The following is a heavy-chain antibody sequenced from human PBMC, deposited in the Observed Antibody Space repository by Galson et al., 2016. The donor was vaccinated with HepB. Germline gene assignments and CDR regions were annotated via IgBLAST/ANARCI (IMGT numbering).Heavy chain of an antibody. V-gene: IGHV3-43*01. Sequence: SLRLSCAASGLIFEDYTMHWVRQAPGKGLEWVSLISWDGGIIHYADSVKGRFAISRDNSKNALYLQMDSLRTEDGALYYCAKDYSASWFLDYWGQGTLVTVSS. CDR1: GLIFEDYT. D-gene: IGHD2-2*01. CDR3: AKDYSASWFLDY. CDR2: ISWDGGII. J-gene: IGHJ4*02.